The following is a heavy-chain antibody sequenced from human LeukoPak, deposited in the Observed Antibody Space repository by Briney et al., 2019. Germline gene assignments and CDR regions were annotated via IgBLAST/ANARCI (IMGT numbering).Heavy chain of an antibody. CDR3: VSDLCGGDDQ. Sequence: GGSLRLSCSASGFTFNSYWMDWVRQAPGKGLVWVSRIDEDGKNIDYADSVKGRFTISRDNAKDTLYLQMSSLSDEDTAVYYCVSDLCGGDDQWGRGTLVTVSS. CDR2: IDEDGKNI. D-gene: IGHD3-3*01. V-gene: IGHV3-74*01. J-gene: IGHJ5*02. CDR1: GFTFNSYW.